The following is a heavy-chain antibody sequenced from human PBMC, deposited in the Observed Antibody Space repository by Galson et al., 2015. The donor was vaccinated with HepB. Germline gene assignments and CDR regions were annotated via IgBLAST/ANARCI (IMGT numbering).Heavy chain of an antibody. CDR3: ASSGGSYQTVSVFDY. Sequence: SVKVSCKASGGTFSSYTISWVRQAPGQGLEWVGRIIPILGIANYAQKFQGRVTITADKSTSTAYMELSSLGSEDTAVYYCASSGGSYQTVSVFDYWGQGTLVTVAS. D-gene: IGHD1-26*01. CDR2: IIPILGIA. CDR1: GGTFSSYT. V-gene: IGHV1-69*02. J-gene: IGHJ4*02.